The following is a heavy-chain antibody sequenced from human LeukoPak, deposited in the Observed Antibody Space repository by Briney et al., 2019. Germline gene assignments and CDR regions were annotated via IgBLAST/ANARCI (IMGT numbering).Heavy chain of an antibody. D-gene: IGHD2-21*02. V-gene: IGHV3-53*01. CDR2: IYSGGST. CDR1: GFTLSTYT. J-gene: IGHJ4*02. CDR3: AAVVTATFFDY. Sequence: GGSLRLSCAASGFTLSTYTMNWVRQAPGKGLEWVSVIYSGGSTYYADSVKGRFTISRDNSKNTLYLQMNSLRAEDTAVYYCAAVVTATFFDYWGQGTLVTVSS.